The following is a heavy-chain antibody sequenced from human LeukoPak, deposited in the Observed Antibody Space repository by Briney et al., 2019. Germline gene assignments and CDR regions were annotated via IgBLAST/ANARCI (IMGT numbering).Heavy chain of an antibody. J-gene: IGHJ6*03. Sequence: PSETLSLTCTVSGGSISSSSYYWGWLRQPPGKGLEWLGSIYYSGSTYYNPSLKSRVTISVDTSKNQFSLKLSSVTAADTAVYYCASHYCSGGSCYSGYRRNYYMDVWGKGTTVTVSS. V-gene: IGHV4-39*01. CDR2: IYYSGST. D-gene: IGHD2-15*01. CDR1: GGSISSSSYY. CDR3: ASHYCSGGSCYSGYRRNYYMDV.